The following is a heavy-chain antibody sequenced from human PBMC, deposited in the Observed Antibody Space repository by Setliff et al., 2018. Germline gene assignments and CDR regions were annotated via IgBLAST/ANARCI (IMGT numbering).Heavy chain of an antibody. D-gene: IGHD3-10*01. CDR3: ARRDEYLQFREFFGF. CDR1: GVSISDGHF. Sequence: PSETLSLTCAVSGVSISDGHFWGGIRQPPGKGLEWIGSIDRTGNRYYNSPLRSRVTLSIDMSRNEFSLELRSMTAADTAMYYCARRDEYLQFREFFGFWGQGILVTVSS. J-gene: IGHJ4*02. V-gene: IGHV4-38-2*01. CDR2: IDRTGNR.